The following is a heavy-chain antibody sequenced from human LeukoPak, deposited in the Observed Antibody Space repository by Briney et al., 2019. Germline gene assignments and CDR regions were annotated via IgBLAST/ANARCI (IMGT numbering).Heavy chain of an antibody. V-gene: IGHV1-24*01. Sequence: AASVKVSCKLSGYILTELSMHWVRQAPGRGPEWMGGFDPEDGETIYAQKFQGRVTMTEDTSTDTAYMELSSLRSEDTAVYYCETGGEVGVPARDYLDSGGKEPRVTVP. CDR3: ETGGEVGVPARDYLDS. CDR2: FDPEDGET. CDR1: GYILTELS. J-gene: IGHJ4*02. D-gene: IGHD2-21*02.